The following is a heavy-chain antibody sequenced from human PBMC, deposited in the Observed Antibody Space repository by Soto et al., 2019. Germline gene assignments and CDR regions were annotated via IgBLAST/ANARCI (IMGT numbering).Heavy chain of an antibody. Sequence: PGGSLKISCKGSGYSFTSYWIGWVRQMPGKGLEWMGIIYPGDSDTRYSLSFQGQVTISADKSIRTAYLQWSSLKASDTAMYYCARHEMVGCSSTSCYIGHWGQGTLVTVSS. J-gene: IGHJ4*02. D-gene: IGHD2-2*02. CDR1: GYSFTSYW. V-gene: IGHV5-51*01. CDR3: ARHEMVGCSSTSCYIGH. CDR2: IYPGDSDT.